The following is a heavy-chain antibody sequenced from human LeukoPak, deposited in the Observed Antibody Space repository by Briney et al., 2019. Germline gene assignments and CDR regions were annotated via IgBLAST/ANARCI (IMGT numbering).Heavy chain of an antibody. CDR2: IYYSGST. CDR3: ARAAVAGLDY. V-gene: IGHV4-59*12. CDR1: GGSISSYY. Sequence: SETLSLTCTVSGGSISSYYWSWIRQPPGKGLEWIGYIYYSGSTNYNPSLKSRVTISVDKSKNQFSLKLSSVTAADTAVYYCARAAVAGLDYWGQGTLVTVSS. J-gene: IGHJ4*02. D-gene: IGHD6-19*01.